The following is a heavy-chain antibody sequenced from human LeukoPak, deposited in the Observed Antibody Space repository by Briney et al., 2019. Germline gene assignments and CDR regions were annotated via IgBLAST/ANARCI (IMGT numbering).Heavy chain of an antibody. V-gene: IGHV4-39*07. CDR3: ASRKLGNDY. J-gene: IGHJ4*02. CDR2: IYYSGST. D-gene: IGHD7-27*01. Sequence: PSETLSLTCTVSGDSISSSSSYWGWIRQPPGEGLEWIGSIYYSGSTYYNTSLKSRVTISADTSKNQFSLNLSSVTAADTAVYYCASRKLGNDYWGQGTLVTVSS. CDR1: GDSISSSSSY.